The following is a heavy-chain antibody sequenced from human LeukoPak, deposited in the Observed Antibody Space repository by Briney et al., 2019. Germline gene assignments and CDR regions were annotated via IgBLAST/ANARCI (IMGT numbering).Heavy chain of an antibody. J-gene: IGHJ4*02. Sequence: GESLKISCKGSGYSFTSYWIGWVRQMPGKGLEWMGIIYPGDSDTRYSPSFQGQVTISADKSIRTAYLQWSSLKASDTAMYYCARRSCSSTGCYREYNHFDYWGQGTLVTVSS. D-gene: IGHD2-2*02. V-gene: IGHV5-51*01. CDR3: ARRSCSSTGCYREYNHFDY. CDR1: GYSFTSYW. CDR2: IYPGDSDT.